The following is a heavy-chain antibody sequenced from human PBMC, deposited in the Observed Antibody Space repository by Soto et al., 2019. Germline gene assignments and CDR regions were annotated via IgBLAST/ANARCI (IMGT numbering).Heavy chain of an antibody. J-gene: IGHJ3*02. D-gene: IGHD4-17*01. CDR1: GFTFSSYS. CDR2: ISSSSSYI. CDR3: ARPTTEDNVDAFDI. V-gene: IGHV3-21*01. Sequence: GGSLRLSCAASGFTFSSYSMNWVRQAPGKGLEWVSSISSSSSYIYYADSVKGRFTISRDNAKNSLYLQMNSLRAEDTAVYYCARPTTEDNVDAFDIWGQGTMVTVSS.